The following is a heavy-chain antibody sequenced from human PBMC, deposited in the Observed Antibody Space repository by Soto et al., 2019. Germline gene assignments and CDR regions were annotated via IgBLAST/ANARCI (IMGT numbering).Heavy chain of an antibody. V-gene: IGHV4-59*08. CDR3: ARQISSTSWYRWFDP. CDR2: IYYSGST. CDR1: GGSISSYY. D-gene: IGHD2-2*01. Sequence: PSETLSLTCTVSGGSISSYYWSWIRQPPGKGLEWIGCIYYSGSTDYNPSLKSRVTISVDTSKNQFSLKLSSVTAADTAVYYCARQISSTSWYRWFDPWGQGTLVTVS. J-gene: IGHJ5*02.